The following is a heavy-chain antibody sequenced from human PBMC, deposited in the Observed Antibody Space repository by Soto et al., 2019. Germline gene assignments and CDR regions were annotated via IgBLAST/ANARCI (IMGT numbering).Heavy chain of an antibody. V-gene: IGHV1-2*02. J-gene: IGHJ4*02. CDR3: ARGEDSRRHFFYFDY. CDR1: GYTFTGYY. Sequence: ASVKVSCKASGYTFTGYYIHWVRQAPGQGLEWMGWINPNSGRAEYAQQFQGRVTMTTDTSISTAYMDFDSLTSDETAVYYCARGEDSRRHFFYFDYWGLGTMVTVSS. CDR2: INPNSGRA. D-gene: IGHD6-13*01.